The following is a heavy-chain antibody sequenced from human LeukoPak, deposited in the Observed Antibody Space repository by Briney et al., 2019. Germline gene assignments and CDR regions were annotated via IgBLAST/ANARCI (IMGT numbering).Heavy chain of an antibody. CDR1: GFTVSSNY. CDR3: ARVAPRESYYYDSSGCLDY. J-gene: IGHJ4*02. V-gene: IGHV3-66*01. Sequence: GGSLRLSCAASGFTVSSNYMSWVRQAPGKGLEWVSVIYSGGSTYYADSVKGRFTISRDNSKNTLYLQMNSLRAEDTAVYYCARVAPRESYYYDSSGCLDYWGQGTLVTVSS. D-gene: IGHD3-22*01. CDR2: IYSGGST.